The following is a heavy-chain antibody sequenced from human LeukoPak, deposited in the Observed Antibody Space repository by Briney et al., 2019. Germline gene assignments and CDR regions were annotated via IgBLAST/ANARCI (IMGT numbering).Heavy chain of an antibody. Sequence: HAGGSLRLSCEASGFTFGSYAMYWVRQAPGKGLEWVAGIFGSGGSPHYADSVKGRFTISRDNSKNTVYLQINSLRVDDTAFYYCGKTTAGYSSGQKPAWPVDYWGQGTLVTVSS. CDR2: IFGSGGSP. J-gene: IGHJ4*02. CDR1: GFTFGSYA. V-gene: IGHV3-23*01. CDR3: GKTTAGYSSGQKPAWPVDY. D-gene: IGHD5-18*01.